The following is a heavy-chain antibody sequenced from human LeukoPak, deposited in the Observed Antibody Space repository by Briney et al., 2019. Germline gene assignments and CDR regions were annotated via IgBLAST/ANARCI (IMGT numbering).Heavy chain of an antibody. V-gene: IGHV3-9*03. CDR2: ISWHSGSI. CDR3: AKVVGGTYSTSVFDY. J-gene: IGHJ4*02. CDR1: GFTFDDYA. Sequence: GRSLRLSCAASGFTFDDYAMHWVRQAPGKGLEWVSGISWHSGSIGYADSVKGRFTISRDNAKNSLYLQMNRLRAEDMALYYCAKVVGGTYSTSVFDYWGRGILVTVSS. D-gene: IGHD1-26*01.